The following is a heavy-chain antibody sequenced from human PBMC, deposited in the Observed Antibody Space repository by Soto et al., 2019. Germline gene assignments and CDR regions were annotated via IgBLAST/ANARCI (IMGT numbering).Heavy chain of an antibody. CDR2: IYYSGST. V-gene: IGHV4-39*01. Sequence: PSETLSLTCTVSGVSISSSSYYWGWIRQPPGKGLEWIGSIYYSGSTYYNPSLKSRVTISVDTSKNQFSLKLSSVTAADTAVYYCASSHRGLERRRAGGLYRSWGQGTLVTVSS. J-gene: IGHJ5*02. D-gene: IGHD1-1*01. CDR3: ASSHRGLERRRAGGLYRS. CDR1: GVSISSSSYY.